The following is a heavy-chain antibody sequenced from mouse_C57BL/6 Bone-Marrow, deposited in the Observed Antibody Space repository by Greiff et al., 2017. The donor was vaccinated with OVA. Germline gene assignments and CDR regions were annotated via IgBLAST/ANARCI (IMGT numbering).Heavy chain of an antibody. CDR2: IYPGSGST. Sequence: QVQLQQPGAELVKPGASVKMSCKASGYTFTSYWITWVKQRPGQGLEWIGDIYPGSGSTNYNEKFKSKATLTVDTSSSTSYMQLSSLTSEDSAVYYCARETAHYAMDYWGQGTSVTVSS. J-gene: IGHJ4*01. D-gene: IGHD3-1*01. CDR1: GYTFTSYW. V-gene: IGHV1-55*01. CDR3: ARETAHYAMDY.